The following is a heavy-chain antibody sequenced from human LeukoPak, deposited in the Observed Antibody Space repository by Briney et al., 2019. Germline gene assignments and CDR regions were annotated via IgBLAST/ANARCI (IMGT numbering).Heavy chain of an antibody. Sequence: GGSLRLSCAASGFTFTNYIMNWVRQAPGKGLEWVSSISSSASYTYYADSVRGRFTISRDNAKNSLFLQMNSLRAEDTAVYYCAGNYDGGAYYYLYWGQGTLVTVSS. CDR3: AGNYDGGAYYYLY. J-gene: IGHJ4*02. CDR1: GFTFTNYI. V-gene: IGHV3-21*01. D-gene: IGHD3-22*01. CDR2: ISSSASYT.